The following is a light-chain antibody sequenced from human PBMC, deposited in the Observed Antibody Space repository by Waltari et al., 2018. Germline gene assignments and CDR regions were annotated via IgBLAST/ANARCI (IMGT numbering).Light chain of an antibody. CDR2: EVT. V-gene: IGLV2-23*02. Sequence: QSALTQPASVAGSPGQSITISCTGTSSDIGSYSLVSWYQPQPGKAPKLIVYEVTRRPSGVSLRFSGSKSDNTASLTISGLQAEDEADYYCCSYGGVPSYVLFGGGTKLTVL. CDR1: SSDIGSYSL. J-gene: IGLJ2*01. CDR3: CSYGGVPSYVL.